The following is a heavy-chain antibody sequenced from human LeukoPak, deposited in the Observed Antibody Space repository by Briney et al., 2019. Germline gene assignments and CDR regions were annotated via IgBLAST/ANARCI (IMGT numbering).Heavy chain of an antibody. CDR2: IGSSSSYI. V-gene: IGHV3-21*01. D-gene: IGHD3-22*01. Sequence: GGSLRLSCAASGFTFSSYSMNWVRQAPGKGLEWVSSIGSSSSYIYYADSVKGRFTISRDNAKNSLYLQMNSLRAEDTAVYYCTGGSLRVRTHHYDSLDAFDIWGQGTMVTVSS. CDR1: GFTFSSYS. J-gene: IGHJ3*02. CDR3: TGGSLRVRTHHYDSLDAFDI.